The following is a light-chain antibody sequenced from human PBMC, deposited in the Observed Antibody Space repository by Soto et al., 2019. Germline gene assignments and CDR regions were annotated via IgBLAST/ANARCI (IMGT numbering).Light chain of an antibody. CDR1: SSDVGANNF. Sequence: QSALTQPPSASGSPGQSVTISCTGTSSDVGANNFVSWYQQHPGNAPKLIIYEVSKRPSGVPHRFSGSKSGNTASLTVSGLQAEDEADYYCSSYAVTNIFVFGTGTKVTVL. J-gene: IGLJ1*01. CDR2: EVS. CDR3: SSYAVTNIFV. V-gene: IGLV2-8*01.